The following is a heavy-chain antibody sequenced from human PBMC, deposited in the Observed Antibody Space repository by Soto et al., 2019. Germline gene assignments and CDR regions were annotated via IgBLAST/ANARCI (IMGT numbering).Heavy chain of an antibody. CDR2: ISWDGGST. J-gene: IGHJ6*02. D-gene: IGHD3-10*01. CDR3: AKPSLYGSGGMDV. V-gene: IGHV3-43D*04. Sequence: GGSLRLSCAASGFTFDDYAMHWVRQAPGKGLEWVSLISWDGGSTYYADSVKGRFTISRDNSKNSLYLQMNSLRAEDTALYYCAKPSLYGSGGMDVWRQGTTVTVSS. CDR1: GFTFDDYA.